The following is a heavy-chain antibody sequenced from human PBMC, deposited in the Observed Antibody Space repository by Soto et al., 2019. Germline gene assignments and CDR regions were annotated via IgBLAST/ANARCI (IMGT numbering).Heavy chain of an antibody. CDR3: AARREGYKYGLEY. V-gene: IGHV3-74*03. CDR2: INSDGSST. D-gene: IGHD5-12*01. Sequence: GGSLRLSCAASRFTFSSHWMYWVRQAPGKGLVWVSRINSDGSSTTHADSVKGRFTISRDNAKNTLFLQMNSLRAEDTAVYYCAARREGYKYGLEYWGQGTLVTVSS. J-gene: IGHJ4*02. CDR1: RFTFSSHW.